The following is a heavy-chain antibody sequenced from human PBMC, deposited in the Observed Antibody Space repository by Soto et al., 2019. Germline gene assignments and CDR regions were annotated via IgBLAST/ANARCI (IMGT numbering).Heavy chain of an antibody. D-gene: IGHD3-3*01. Sequence: GTSVKVTCKVSGYTLTELSRQWVRQAPGKGLEWMGGFDPEDGETIYAQKFQGRVTMTEDTSTDTAYMELSSLRSEDTAVYYCATVGITIFGVVKGRWYYGMDVWGQGTTVTVSS. CDR2: FDPEDGET. CDR3: ATVGITIFGVVKGRWYYGMDV. J-gene: IGHJ6*02. V-gene: IGHV1-24*01. CDR1: GYTLTELS.